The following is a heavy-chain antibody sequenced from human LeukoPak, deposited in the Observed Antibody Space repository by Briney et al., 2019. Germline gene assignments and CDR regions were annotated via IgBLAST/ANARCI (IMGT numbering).Heavy chain of an antibody. CDR1: GYSISSGYY. J-gene: IGHJ4*02. Sequence: SETLSLTCAVSGYSISSGYYWGWIRQPPGKGLGWIGSIYHSGSTYYNPSLKSRVTISVDTSKNQFSLKLSSVTAADTAVYYCALVRGVIIVDYWGQGTLVTVSS. CDR2: IYHSGST. D-gene: IGHD3-10*01. V-gene: IGHV4-38-2*01. CDR3: ALVRGVIIVDY.